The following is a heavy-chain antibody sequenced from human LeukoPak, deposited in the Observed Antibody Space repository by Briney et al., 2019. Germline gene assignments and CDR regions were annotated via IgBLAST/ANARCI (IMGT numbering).Heavy chain of an antibody. CDR3: ARGGYGDYVMAY. CDR2: IIPIFGTA. D-gene: IGHD4-17*01. CDR1: GYTFTKYG. Sequence: SVKVSCKASGYTFTKYGISWVRQAPGQGLEWMGGIIPIFGTANYAQKFQGRVTITADESTSTAYMELSSLRSEDTAVYYCARGGYGDYVMAYWGQGTLVTVSS. V-gene: IGHV1-69*13. J-gene: IGHJ4*02.